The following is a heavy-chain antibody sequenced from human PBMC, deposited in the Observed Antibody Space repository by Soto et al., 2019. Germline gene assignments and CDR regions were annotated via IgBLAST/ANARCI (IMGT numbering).Heavy chain of an antibody. J-gene: IGHJ3*02. D-gene: IGHD2-2*01. CDR1: GFTFSSYA. V-gene: IGHV3-23*01. CDR3: AKDFYNSVVPAAIGAFDI. Sequence: EVQLLESGGGLVQPGGSLRLSCAASGFTFSSYAMSWVRQAPGKGLEWVSAISGSGGSTYYADSVKGRFTISRDNSKNTLYLQMNSLRAEDTAVYYCAKDFYNSVVPAAIGAFDIWGQGTMVTVSS. CDR2: ISGSGGST.